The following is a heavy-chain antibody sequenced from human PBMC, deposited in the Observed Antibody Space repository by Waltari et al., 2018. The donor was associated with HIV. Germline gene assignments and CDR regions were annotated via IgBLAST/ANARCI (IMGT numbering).Heavy chain of an antibody. Sequence: QVQLVQSGAEVKKPGASVKVSCKVSGYTLTELSMHWVRQAPGKGLEWMGGFGPENGETIYAQKFQGRVTMNEDTSTDTSYMELSSLRSEDTAVYYCATAEYSSSPDGMDVWGQGTTVTVSS. CDR1: GYTLTELS. V-gene: IGHV1-24*01. CDR2: FGPENGET. CDR3: ATAEYSSSPDGMDV. J-gene: IGHJ6*02. D-gene: IGHD6-6*01.